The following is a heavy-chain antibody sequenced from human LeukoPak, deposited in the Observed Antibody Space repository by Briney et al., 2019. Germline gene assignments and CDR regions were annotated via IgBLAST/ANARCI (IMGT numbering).Heavy chain of an antibody. J-gene: IGHJ4*02. CDR2: ISASGALT. Sequence: PGGSLRLSCAASRFTFSTYAKSWVRQAPGKGLEWVSTISASGALTYYADSVRGRFTISRDSSKNTLYLQMNSLRVEDTAVYYCAKDPQDWRTRGYFDYWGQGTLVTVSS. CDR1: RFTFSTYA. CDR3: AKDPQDWRTRGYFDY. V-gene: IGHV3-23*01. D-gene: IGHD3/OR15-3a*01.